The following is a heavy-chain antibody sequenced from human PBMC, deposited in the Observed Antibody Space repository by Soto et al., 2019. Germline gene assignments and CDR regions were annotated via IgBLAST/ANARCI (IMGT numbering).Heavy chain of an antibody. J-gene: IGHJ4*02. CDR3: AKDSVWGSYRFGYFDY. CDR2: ISGSGGST. CDR1: GFTFSSYA. D-gene: IGHD3-16*02. V-gene: IGHV3-23*01. Sequence: GGSLRLSCAASGFTFSSYAMSWVRQAPGKGLEWVSAISGSGGSTYYADSVKGRFTISRDNSKNTLYLQMNSLRAEDTAVYYCAKDSVWGSYRFGYFDYWGQGTLVTVSS.